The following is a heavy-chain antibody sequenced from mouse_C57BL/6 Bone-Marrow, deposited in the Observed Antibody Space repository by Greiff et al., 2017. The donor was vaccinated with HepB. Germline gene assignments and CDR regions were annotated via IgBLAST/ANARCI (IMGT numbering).Heavy chain of an antibody. J-gene: IGHJ3*01. CDR2: IDPSDSYT. D-gene: IGHD2-12*01. CDR3: AREDYTPFAY. V-gene: IGHV1-69*01. CDR1: GYTFTSYW. Sequence: QVQLQQPGAELVMPGASVKLSCKASGYTFTSYWMHWVKQRPGQGLEWIGEIDPSDSYTNYNQKFKGKSTLTVDKSSSTAYMQLSSLTSEDSAVYYCAREDYTPFAYWCQGTLVTVSA.